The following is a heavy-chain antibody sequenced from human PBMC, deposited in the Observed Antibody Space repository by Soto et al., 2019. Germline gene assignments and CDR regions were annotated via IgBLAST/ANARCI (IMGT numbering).Heavy chain of an antibody. CDR1: GFTFSNAC. CDR2: IKRKTDGGTT. V-gene: IGHV3-15*01. CDR3: TTDLADY. Sequence: EVQLVESGGGLVKPGGSLRLACAASGFTFSNACMSWVRQAPGKGLEWVGLIKRKTDGGTTDHAAPVKGRFTISRDDSKNTLYLQMNSLKTEDTAVYYCTTDLADYWGQGTLVTVSS. J-gene: IGHJ4*02.